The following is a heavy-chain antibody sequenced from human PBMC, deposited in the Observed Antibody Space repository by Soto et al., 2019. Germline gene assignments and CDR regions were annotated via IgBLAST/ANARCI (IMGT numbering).Heavy chain of an antibody. CDR3: ARGIAAAGTAPLYNGFDP. CDR2: IWYDGSNK. V-gene: IGHV3-33*01. Sequence: QVQLVESGGGVVQPGRSLRLSCAASGFTFSSYGMHWVRQAPGKGLEWVAVIWYDGSNKYYADSVKGRFTISRDNSKNTLYLQMNSLRAEDTAVYYCARGIAAAGTAPLYNGFDPWGQGTLVTVSS. CDR1: GFTFSSYG. D-gene: IGHD6-13*01. J-gene: IGHJ5*02.